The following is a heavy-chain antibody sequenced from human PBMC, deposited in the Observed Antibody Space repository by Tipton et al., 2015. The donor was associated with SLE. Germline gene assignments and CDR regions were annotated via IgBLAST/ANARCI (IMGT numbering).Heavy chain of an antibody. V-gene: IGHV4-34*01. CDR1: GGSFSGYY. CDR3: ARDLAVAFDF. J-gene: IGHJ4*02. Sequence: TLSLTCAVYGGSFSGYYWSWIRRPPGKGLEWIGEINHSGSTNYNPSLKSRVTISVDTSKNQFSLKLNSVTAADTAVYYCARDLAVAFDFWGQGTLVTVSS. D-gene: IGHD6-19*01. CDR2: INHSGST.